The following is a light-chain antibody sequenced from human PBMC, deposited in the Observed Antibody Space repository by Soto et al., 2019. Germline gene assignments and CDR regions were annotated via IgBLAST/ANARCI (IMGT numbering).Light chain of an antibody. CDR2: DAS. CDR3: QQHSNWPLT. Sequence: EIVLIQSPATLSLSPGERATLSCRASQSVGSNLAWYQQNPGQAPRLLIFDASNRATGIPARCSGSGSGTDFILAISSLEPEDFVVYYCQQHSNWPLTFGGGTKVDIK. CDR1: QSVGSN. J-gene: IGKJ4*01. V-gene: IGKV3-11*01.